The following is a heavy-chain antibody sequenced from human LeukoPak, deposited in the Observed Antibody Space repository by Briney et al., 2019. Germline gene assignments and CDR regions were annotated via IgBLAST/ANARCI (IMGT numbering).Heavy chain of an antibody. CDR2: ISSSSSYI. J-gene: IGHJ6*03. CDR3: ARGEWVYYMDV. D-gene: IGHD2-8*01. V-gene: IGHV3-21*01. CDR1: GFTFSSYS. Sequence: GGSLRLSCAASGFTFSSYSMNWVRQAPGKGLEWVSSISSSSSYIYYADSVKGRFTISRDNAKNSLYLQMNSLRAEDTAVYYCARGEWVYYMDVWGKGTTVTVSS.